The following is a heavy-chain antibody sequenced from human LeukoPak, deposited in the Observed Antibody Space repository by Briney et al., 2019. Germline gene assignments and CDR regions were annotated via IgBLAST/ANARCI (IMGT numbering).Heavy chain of an antibody. D-gene: IGHD5-18*01. CDR1: GFTLRNYN. CDR3: ARRAMTERGVSYGLDY. J-gene: IGHJ4*02. CDR2: ISTSRNYI. Sequence: PGGSLRLSCVASGFTLRNYNMNWVRQAPGKGLEWVSSISTSRNYIYYADSVTGRFTISRDNAKNSLYLQMNSLRAEDTAVYYCARRAMTERGVSYGLDYWGQGTLVTVSS. V-gene: IGHV3-21*01.